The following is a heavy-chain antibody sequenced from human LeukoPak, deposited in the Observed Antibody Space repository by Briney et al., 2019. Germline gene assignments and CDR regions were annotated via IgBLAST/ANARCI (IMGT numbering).Heavy chain of an antibody. CDR1: GGTFSSYA. CDR2: IIPVFGTT. J-gene: IGHJ4*02. Sequence: SVKVSCKASGGTFSSYAVSWVRLTPGQGLECLGGIIPVFGTTTYAQKFQAKVTMTADKSTNTAYLEISSLTSDDTAVYYCARCSPGDSSNFYAVLQYWGQGTQVTVST. CDR3: ARCSPGDSSNFYAVLQY. V-gene: IGHV1-69*06. D-gene: IGHD3-22*01.